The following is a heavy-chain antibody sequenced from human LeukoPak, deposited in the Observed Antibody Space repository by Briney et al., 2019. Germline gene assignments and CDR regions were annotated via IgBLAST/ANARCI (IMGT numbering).Heavy chain of an antibody. CDR3: VAGSGGDEWEPYGFDY. CDR2: IYHSGSN. V-gene: IGHV4-34*01. J-gene: IGHJ4*02. Sequence: SETLSLTCAVYGGSFSGYYWSWIRQPPGKGLEWIGSIYHSGSNYYNPSLKSRVTISVDTSKNQFSLKLNSVTAADTAVYYCVAGSGGDEWEPYGFDYWGQGTLVTVYS. CDR1: GGSFSGYY. D-gene: IGHD1-26*01.